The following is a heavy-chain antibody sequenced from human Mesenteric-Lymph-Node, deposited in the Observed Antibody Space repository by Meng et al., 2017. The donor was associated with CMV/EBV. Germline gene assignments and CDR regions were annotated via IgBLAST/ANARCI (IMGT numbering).Heavy chain of an antibody. CDR3: ARMMYCGSSACNKAVDY. D-gene: IGHD2-2*02. CDR2: IYSGGTIT. CDR1: GFIFSDYY. V-gene: IGHV3-23*03. Sequence: GGSLRLSCAASGFIFSDYYMSWVRQAPGQGLEWVSIIYSGGTITYYADSVKGRFTVSRDNSKNTVWLQMNSLRAEDTALYYCARMMYCGSSACNKAVDYWGQGTLVTVSS. J-gene: IGHJ4*02.